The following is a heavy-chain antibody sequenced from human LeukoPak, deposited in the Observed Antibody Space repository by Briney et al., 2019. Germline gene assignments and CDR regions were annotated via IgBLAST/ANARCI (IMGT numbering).Heavy chain of an antibody. D-gene: IGHD3-16*01. J-gene: IGHJ4*02. V-gene: IGHV3-66*02. Sequence: GGSLRLSYAPSGFTVSNNYMSWVRQAPGKGLEWVSVIYSGDNTYYVESVKGRFTISRDNSKNTLFLQMNRLRAEDTAVYYCAGRRVLDASFDYWGQGTLVTVSS. CDR2: IYSGDNT. CDR3: AGRRVLDASFDY. CDR1: GFTVSNNY.